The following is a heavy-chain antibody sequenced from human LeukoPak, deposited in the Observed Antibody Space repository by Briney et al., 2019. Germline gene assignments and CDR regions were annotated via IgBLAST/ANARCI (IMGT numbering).Heavy chain of an antibody. V-gene: IGHV3-9*01. Sequence: GGSLRLSCVASGFAFPTYAMMWVRQVPGKGLEWVSGIGWNSARTGYADSVRGRFTISRDNAKNSLYLQMNSLRAEDTALYYCGKDISAGGMDVWGQGTTVTVSS. J-gene: IGHJ6*02. D-gene: IGHD3-10*01. CDR3: GKDISAGGMDV. CDR1: GFAFPTYA. CDR2: IGWNSART.